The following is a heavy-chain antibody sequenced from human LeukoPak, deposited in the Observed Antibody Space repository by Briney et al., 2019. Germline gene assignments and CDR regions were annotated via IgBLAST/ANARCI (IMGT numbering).Heavy chain of an antibody. CDR1: GFTFSSYA. J-gene: IGHJ4*02. CDR2: ISGSGGST. Sequence: PGRSLRLSCAASGFTFSSYAMSWVRQAPGKGLEWVSAISGSGGSTYYADSVKGRFTISRDNSKNTLYLQMNSLRAEDTAVYYCAKDLDAYPFYYFDYWGQGTLVTVSS. V-gene: IGHV3-23*01. D-gene: IGHD2-2*02. CDR3: AKDLDAYPFYYFDY.